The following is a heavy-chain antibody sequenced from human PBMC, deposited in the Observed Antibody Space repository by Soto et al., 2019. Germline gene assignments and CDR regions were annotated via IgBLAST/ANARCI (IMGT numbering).Heavy chain of an antibody. CDR2: ISYDGSNE. J-gene: IGHJ6*02. CDR3: AKDGGSSGYYYYAIDV. Sequence: AGSLRLSCAASGFTFSSYGMHWVRQAPGKGLEWVAVISYDGSNEYYADSVKGRFTISRDNSNNTLYLQMNSLRAEDTAVYYCAKDGGSSGYYYYAIDVWGLVPTGTFSS. D-gene: IGHD1-26*01. V-gene: IGHV3-30*18. CDR1: GFTFSSYG.